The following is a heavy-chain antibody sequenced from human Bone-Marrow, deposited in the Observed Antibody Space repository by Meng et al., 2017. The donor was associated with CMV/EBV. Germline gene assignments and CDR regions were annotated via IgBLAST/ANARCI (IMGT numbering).Heavy chain of an antibody. J-gene: IGHJ4*02. CDR3: FIAARPVDY. Sequence: GESLKISCAASGFTVSSNYMSWVRQAPGKGLEWVSVIYSGGSTYYADSVKGRFTISRDNSKNTLYLQMNSLRAEDTAVYYCFIAARPVDYWGQGTLVTVSS. CDR2: IYSGGST. CDR1: GFTVSSNY. D-gene: IGHD6-6*01. V-gene: IGHV3-53*01.